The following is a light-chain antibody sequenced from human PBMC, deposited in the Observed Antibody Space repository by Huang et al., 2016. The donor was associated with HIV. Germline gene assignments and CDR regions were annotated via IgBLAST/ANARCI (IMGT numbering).Light chain of an antibody. Sequence: ELVLTQSPGTLSSSPGGAAVISCRASQSLDKGFLAWYRQKPGQGPELLSFDASKRPSDIPDRFVGRGSGTDFSLTINGLDPEDFAFYFCHHYGATQWAFGRGTRVEMK. V-gene: IGKV3-20*01. J-gene: IGKJ1*01. CDR3: HHYGATQWA. CDR2: DAS. CDR1: QSLDKGF.